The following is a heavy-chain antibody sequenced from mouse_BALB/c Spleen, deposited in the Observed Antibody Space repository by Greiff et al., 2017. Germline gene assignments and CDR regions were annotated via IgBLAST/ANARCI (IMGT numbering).Heavy chain of an antibody. V-gene: IGHV14-3*02. Sequence: VQLKESGAELVKPGASVKLSCTASGFNIKDTYMHWVKQRPEQGLEWIGRIDPANGNTKYDPKFQGKATITADTSSNTAYLQLSSLTSEDTAVYYCARMMDYWGQGTSVTVSS. CDR1: GFNIKDTY. J-gene: IGHJ4*01. CDR3: ARMMDY. CDR2: IDPANGNT.